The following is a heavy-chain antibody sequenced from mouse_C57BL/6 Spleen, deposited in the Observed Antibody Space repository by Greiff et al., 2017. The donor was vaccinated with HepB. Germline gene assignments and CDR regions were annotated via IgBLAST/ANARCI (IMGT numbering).Heavy chain of an antibody. V-gene: IGHV1-26*01. Sequence: VQLQQSGPELVKPGASVKISCKASGYTFTDYYMNWVKQSHGKSLEWIGDINPNNGGTSYNQKFKGKATLTVDKSSSTAYMELRSLTSEDSAVYYCARRGYGSSPDYWGQGTTLTVSS. CDR2: INPNNGGT. J-gene: IGHJ2*01. D-gene: IGHD1-1*01. CDR1: GYTFTDYY. CDR3: ARRGYGSSPDY.